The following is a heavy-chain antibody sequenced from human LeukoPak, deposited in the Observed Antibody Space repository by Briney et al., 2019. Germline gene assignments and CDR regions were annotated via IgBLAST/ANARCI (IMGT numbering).Heavy chain of an antibody. CDR2: IYTSGST. D-gene: IGHD1-14*01. J-gene: IGHJ6*02. Sequence: SQTLSLTCTVSGGSISSGSYYWSWIRQPAGKGLEWIGRIYTSGSTNYNPSLKSRVTISVDTSKNQFSLKLSSVTAADTAVYYCARQYRPDPFDYYYGMDVWGQRTTVTVSS. CDR1: GGSISSGSYY. V-gene: IGHV4-61*02. CDR3: ARQYRPDPFDYYYGMDV.